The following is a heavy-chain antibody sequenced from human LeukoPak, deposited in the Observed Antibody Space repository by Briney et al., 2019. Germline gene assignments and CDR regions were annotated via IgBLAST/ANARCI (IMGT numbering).Heavy chain of an antibody. CDR3: ARERIAVAGFDAFDI. CDR1: GFTFSSYS. J-gene: IGHJ3*02. Sequence: GGSLRLSCAGSGFTFSSYSMNWVRQAPGKGLEWVSSISSSSSYIYYADSVKGRFTISRDNAKNSLYLQMNSLRAEDTAVYYCARERIAVAGFDAFDIWGQGTMVTVSS. CDR2: ISSSSSYI. D-gene: IGHD6-19*01. V-gene: IGHV3-21*01.